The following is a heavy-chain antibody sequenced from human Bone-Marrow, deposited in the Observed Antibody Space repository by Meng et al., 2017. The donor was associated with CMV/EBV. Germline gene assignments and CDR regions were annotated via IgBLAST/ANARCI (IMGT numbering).Heavy chain of an antibody. CDR2: INHSGST. V-gene: IGHV4-34*01. J-gene: IGHJ6*02. D-gene: IGHD2-2*01. Sequence: TLSLTCAVYGGSFSGYYWSWIRQPPGKGLEWIGEINHSGSTNYNPSLKSRVTISVDTSKNQFSLKLSSVTAADTAVYYCARSYEDIVVVPAADTAPRYYYYGMDVWGQRTTVTVSS. CDR3: ARSYEDIVVVPAADTAPRYYYYGMDV. CDR1: GGSFSGYY.